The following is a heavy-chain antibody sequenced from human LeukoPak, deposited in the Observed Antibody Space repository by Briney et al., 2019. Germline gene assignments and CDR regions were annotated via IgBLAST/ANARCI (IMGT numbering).Heavy chain of an antibody. CDR2: IYYSGST. D-gene: IGHD3-10*01. V-gene: IGHV4-59*01. J-gene: IGHJ5*02. Sequence: SETLSLTCTVSGGSIRSYYWSWIRQPPGKGLEWIGYIYYSGSTNYNPSLKSRVTISVDTSKNQFSLKLSSVTAADTAVYYCARERDGSGSYYNDWFDPWGQGTLVTVSS. CDR3: ARERDGSGSYYNDWFDP. CDR1: GGSIRSYY.